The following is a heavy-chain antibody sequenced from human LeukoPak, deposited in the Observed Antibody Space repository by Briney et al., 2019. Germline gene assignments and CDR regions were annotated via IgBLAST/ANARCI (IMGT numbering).Heavy chain of an antibody. Sequence: PSETLSLTCTVSGGSITSYYWSWIRQPPGKGLEWIGYIYYSGSTNYSPSLKSRDTISVDTSKNQFSLKLSSVTAADTAVYYCARDSRSYYDSRGYYGTFDYWGQGTLVTVSS. J-gene: IGHJ4*02. CDR1: GGSITSYY. V-gene: IGHV4-59*01. CDR3: ARDSRSYYDSRGYYGTFDY. D-gene: IGHD3-22*01. CDR2: IYYSGST.